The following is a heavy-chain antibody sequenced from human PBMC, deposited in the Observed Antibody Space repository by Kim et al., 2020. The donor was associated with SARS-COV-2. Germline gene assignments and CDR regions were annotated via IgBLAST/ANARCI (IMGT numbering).Heavy chain of an antibody. J-gene: IGHJ5*02. D-gene: IGHD6-13*01. CDR1: GFTVSSNY. CDR3: AREPPGIANLGWFDP. CDR2: IYSGGST. V-gene: IGHV3-53*01. Sequence: GGSLRLSCAASGFTVSSNYMSWVRQAPGKGLEWVSVIYSGGSTYYADSVKGRFTISRDNSKNTLYLQMNSLRAEDTAVYYCAREPPGIANLGWFDPWGQGTLVTVSS.